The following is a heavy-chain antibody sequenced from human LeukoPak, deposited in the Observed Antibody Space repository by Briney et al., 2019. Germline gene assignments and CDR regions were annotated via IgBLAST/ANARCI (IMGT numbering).Heavy chain of an antibody. CDR3: AKDRGDHVIGLLDY. D-gene: IGHD4-17*01. CDR1: VFTFSSDA. CDR2: ISGSGGST. Sequence: PGGSLRLSCAASVFTFSSDAMSSVRQAPGKGLEWVSAISGSGGSTYYADSVKGRFTISRDNSKNTLYLQMNSLRAEYTAVYCCAKDRGDHVIGLLDYWGQGTLVTVSS. J-gene: IGHJ4*02. V-gene: IGHV3-23*01.